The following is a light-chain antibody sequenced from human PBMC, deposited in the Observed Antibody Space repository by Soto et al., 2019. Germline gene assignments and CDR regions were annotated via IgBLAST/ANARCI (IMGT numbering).Light chain of an antibody. CDR1: QSVSSY. CDR3: QQRSSSTT. CDR2: DAS. J-gene: IGKJ5*01. Sequence: EIVLTQSPATLSLSPGERATLSCRASQSVSSYLAWYQQKPGQAPRLLIYDASNRATGIPARFSGSGSGTDFTLTISGLEPEDFVVYYCQQRSSSTTFGPGTRLEIK. V-gene: IGKV3-11*01.